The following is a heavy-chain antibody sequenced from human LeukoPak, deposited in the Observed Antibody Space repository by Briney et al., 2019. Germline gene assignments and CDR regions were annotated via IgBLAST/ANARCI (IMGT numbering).Heavy chain of an antibody. CDR3: ARALDSGSYYKFSNRPPVDY. Sequence: SETLSLTCAVYGGSFSGYYWSWIRQPPGKGLEWIGEINHSGSTNYNLSLKSRVTISVDTSKNQFSLKLSSVTAADTAVYYCARALDSGSYYKFSNRPPVDYWGQGTLVTVSS. V-gene: IGHV4-34*01. CDR1: GGSFSGYY. J-gene: IGHJ4*02. D-gene: IGHD1-26*01. CDR2: INHSGST.